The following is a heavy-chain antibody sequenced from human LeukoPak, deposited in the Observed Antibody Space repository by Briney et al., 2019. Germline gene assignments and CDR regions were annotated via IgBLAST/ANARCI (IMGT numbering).Heavy chain of an antibody. Sequence: GGSLRLSCAASGFTFSSYSMNWVRQAPGKGLEWVSSISSSSSYIYYADSVKGRFTISRDNAKNSLYLQMNSLRAEDTAVYYCAGAGYCSSWFFYYWGQGTLVTVSS. J-gene: IGHJ4*02. D-gene: IGHD6-13*01. CDR1: GFTFSSYS. V-gene: IGHV3-21*01. CDR3: AGAGYCSSWFFYY. CDR2: ISSSSSYI.